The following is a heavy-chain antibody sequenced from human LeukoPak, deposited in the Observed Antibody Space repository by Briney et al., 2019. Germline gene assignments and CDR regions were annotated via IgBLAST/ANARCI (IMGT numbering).Heavy chain of an antibody. CDR3: ARYSSSLDC. Sequence: SETLSLTCTVSGGSISSYYWSWTRQPPGKGLEWIGYIFYSGSTNYNPSLKSRVTISVDTSKNQFSLKLSSVTAADTAVYYCARYSSSLDCWGQGTLVTVSS. CDR1: GGSISSYY. J-gene: IGHJ4*02. V-gene: IGHV4-59*01. D-gene: IGHD6-13*01. CDR2: IFYSGST.